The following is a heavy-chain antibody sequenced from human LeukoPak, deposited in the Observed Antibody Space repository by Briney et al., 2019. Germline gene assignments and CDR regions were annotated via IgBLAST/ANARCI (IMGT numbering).Heavy chain of an antibody. D-gene: IGHD1-14*01. J-gene: IGHJ3*02. CDR3: ARSGVPPFTLTSHDAFDI. CDR2: INPNSGGT. V-gene: IGHV1-2*02. CDR1: GYTFTGYY. Sequence: GASVKVSCKASGYTFTGYYMHWVRQAPGQGLEWMGWINPNSGGTNYAQKFQGRVTMTRDTSISTAYMELSRLRSDDTAVYYCARSGVPPFTLTSHDAFDIWGQGTMVTVSS.